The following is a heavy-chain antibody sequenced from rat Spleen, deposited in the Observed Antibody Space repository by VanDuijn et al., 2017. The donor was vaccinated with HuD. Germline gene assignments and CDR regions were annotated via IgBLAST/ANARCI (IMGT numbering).Heavy chain of an antibody. V-gene: IGHV5-58*01. CDR1: GFTFSSYW. Sequence: EVQLVESGGGLVQPGRSLKLSCVASGFTFSSYWMYWIRQAPGKGLEWVSSINTDGGSTYYPDSVKGRFTISRDNAENTVYLQMNSLRSEDTATYYCATHGTMAARSGYYFDYWGQGVMVTVSS. CDR3: ATHGTMAARSGYYFDY. D-gene: IGHD1-2*01. J-gene: IGHJ2*01. CDR2: INTDGGST.